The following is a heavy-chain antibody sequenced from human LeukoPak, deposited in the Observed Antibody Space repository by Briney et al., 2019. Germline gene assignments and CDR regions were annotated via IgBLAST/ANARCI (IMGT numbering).Heavy chain of an antibody. CDR3: ARLDFDILTGYPYFDY. Sequence: GGSLRLSCAASGFTFSSYSMNWVRQAPGKGLEWVSSISSSSSYIYYADSVKGRFTISRDNAKNSLYLQMNSLRAEDTAVYYCARLDFDILTGYPYFDYWGQGTLVTVSS. J-gene: IGHJ4*02. CDR1: GFTFSSYS. D-gene: IGHD3-9*01. CDR2: ISSSSSYI. V-gene: IGHV3-21*01.